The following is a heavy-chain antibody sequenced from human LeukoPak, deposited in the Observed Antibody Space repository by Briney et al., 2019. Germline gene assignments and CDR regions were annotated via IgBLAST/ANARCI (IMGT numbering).Heavy chain of an antibody. CDR3: ARETTMIVVVITDAFDI. V-gene: IGHV4-4*07. CDR1: GGSISSYY. D-gene: IGHD3-22*01. Sequence: PSETLSLTCTVSGGSISSYYWSWIRQPAGKGLEWIGRIYTSGSTNYNPSLKSRVTISVDTSKNQFSLKLSSVTAADTAVYYCARETTMIVVVITDAFDIWGQGTMVTVSS. CDR2: IYTSGST. J-gene: IGHJ3*02.